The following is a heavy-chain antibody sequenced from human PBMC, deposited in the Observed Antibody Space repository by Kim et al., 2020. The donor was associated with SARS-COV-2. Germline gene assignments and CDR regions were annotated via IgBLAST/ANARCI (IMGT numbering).Heavy chain of an antibody. CDR3: TRDIGGRYAY. CDR1: GYVFSAYW. CDR2: INEDGSIT. V-gene: IGHV3-74*01. J-gene: IGHJ4*02. Sequence: GGSLRLSCAASGYVFSAYWMHWVRQVPGKGLAWVSRINEDGSITNNADSVKGRFTISRDNAKNTLYLQMNSLRAEDTALYFCTRDIGGRYAYWGQGTLVT. D-gene: IGHD1-26*01.